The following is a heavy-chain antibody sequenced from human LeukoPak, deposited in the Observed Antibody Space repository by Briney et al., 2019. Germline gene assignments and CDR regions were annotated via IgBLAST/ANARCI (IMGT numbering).Heavy chain of an antibody. CDR3: ARRYFDY. V-gene: IGHV3-53*01. CDR2: TYIGGNS. Sequence: GGSLRLSCAASGFTVSSIHMVWVRQAPGKGLEWVSVTYIGGNSYYADSVKGRFTISRDNAKNSLYLQMNSLRAEDTAVYYCARRYFDYWGQGTLVTVSS. CDR1: GFTVSSIH. J-gene: IGHJ4*02.